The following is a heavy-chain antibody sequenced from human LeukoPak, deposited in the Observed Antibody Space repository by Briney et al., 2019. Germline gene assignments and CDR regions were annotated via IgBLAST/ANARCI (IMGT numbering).Heavy chain of an antibody. CDR2: IYTSGRT. CDR3: ARDDSREYFQH. J-gene: IGHJ1*01. Sequence: SETLSLTCTVSGGSISSCYWSWIRQPAGKGLEWIGRIYTSGRTNYNPSLTSRVTMSVDTSKNQFSLKLSSVTAADTAVYYCARDDSREYFQHWGQGTLVTVSS. CDR1: GGSISSCY. D-gene: IGHD3-22*01. V-gene: IGHV4-4*07.